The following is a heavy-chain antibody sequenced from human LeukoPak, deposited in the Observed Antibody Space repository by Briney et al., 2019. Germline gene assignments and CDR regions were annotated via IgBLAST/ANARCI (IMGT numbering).Heavy chain of an antibody. CDR1: GFTFSSYS. CDR2: IYYSGST. V-gene: IGHV4-39*07. CDR3: ARDRYYYDSSGYYLFDY. J-gene: IGHJ4*02. D-gene: IGHD3-22*01. Sequence: PGGSLRLSCAASGFTFSSYSMNWVRQAPGKGLEWIGSIYYSGSTYYNPSLKSRVTISVDTSKNQFSLRLSSVTAADTAVYYCARDRYYYDSSGYYLFDYWGQGTLVTVSS.